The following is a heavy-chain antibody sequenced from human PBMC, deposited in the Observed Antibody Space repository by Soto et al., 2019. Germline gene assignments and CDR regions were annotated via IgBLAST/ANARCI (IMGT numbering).Heavy chain of an antibody. V-gene: IGHV2-5*02. CDR3: SQRTGVTVESGFNV. Sequence: QVTLKESGPTLVEPTQTLTLTCTFSGFSLSSSGVSVAWIRQPPGKALQRLAPIFWDDEKWYSPSLKNTLTITKDTSTNQVVLTMTKVDPVDTGTYFCSQRTGVTVESGFNVWGQGTMVTVSS. CDR2: IFWDDEK. CDR1: GFSLSSSGVS. J-gene: IGHJ3*01. D-gene: IGHD3-9*01.